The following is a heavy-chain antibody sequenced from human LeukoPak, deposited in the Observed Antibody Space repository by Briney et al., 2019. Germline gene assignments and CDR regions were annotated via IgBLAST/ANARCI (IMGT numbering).Heavy chain of an antibody. J-gene: IGHJ4*02. V-gene: IGHV4-59*11. D-gene: IGHD2-15*01. CDR3: ARDCSGTSCHLY. Sequence: SETLSLTCTVSGGSISTHYWSWIRQPPGKGLEWIGYIYYSGSTNYNPSLKSRVTISVDTSKNQFSLKLSSVTAADTAVYYCARDCSGTSCHLYWGQGTLVTVSS. CDR2: IYYSGST. CDR1: GGSISTHY.